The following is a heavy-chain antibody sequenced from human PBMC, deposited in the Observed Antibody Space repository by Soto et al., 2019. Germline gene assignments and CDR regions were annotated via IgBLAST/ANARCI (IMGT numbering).Heavy chain of an antibody. CDR1: GFIFSDSG. CDR2: SRTKVNDFAT. V-gene: IGHV3-73*01. J-gene: IGHJ2*01. Sequence: PGGSLTLSCAASGFIFSDSGLHCVRQAPGNGLEWVGRSRTKVNDFATIYAASVKGRFTISRDDSKNTAYLQMNSLKNEDTAVYYCATPNGSPDYDWYFDLLGRGTMLTVSS. CDR3: ATPNGSPDYDWYFDL. D-gene: IGHD4-17*01.